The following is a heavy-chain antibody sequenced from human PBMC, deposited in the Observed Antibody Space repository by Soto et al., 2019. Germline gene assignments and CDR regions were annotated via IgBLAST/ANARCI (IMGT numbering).Heavy chain of an antibody. V-gene: IGHV4-59*01. Sequence: QVQLQESGPGLVKPSETLSLTCTVSGASINGYYWSWIRQPPGKGLDWIGYIYYSGSTNYSPYLKSRVTISIDTSKNQFSLKLSSVTAADTAVYYCARDIYYDSSGYSGHVFDIGGQGTMVTVSS. D-gene: IGHD3-22*01. CDR2: IYYSGST. CDR1: GASINGYY. J-gene: IGHJ3*02. CDR3: ARDIYYDSSGYSGHVFDI.